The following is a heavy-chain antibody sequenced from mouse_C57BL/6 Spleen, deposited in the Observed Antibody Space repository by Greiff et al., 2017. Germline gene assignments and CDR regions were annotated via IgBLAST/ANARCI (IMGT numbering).Heavy chain of an antibody. CDR3: ALITTVVATDY. D-gene: IGHD1-1*01. CDR1: GFNIKDYY. Sequence: VHVKQSGAELVKPGASVKLSCTASGFNIKDYYMHWVKQRTEQGLEWIGRIDPEDGETKYAPKFQGKATITADTSSNTAYLQLSSLTSEDTAVYYCALITTVVATDYWGQGTTLTVSS. J-gene: IGHJ2*01. CDR2: IDPEDGET. V-gene: IGHV14-2*01.